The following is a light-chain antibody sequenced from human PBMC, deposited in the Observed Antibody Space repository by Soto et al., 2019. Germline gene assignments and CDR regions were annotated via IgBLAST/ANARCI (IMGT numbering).Light chain of an antibody. CDR3: QQYSNWPIT. CDR1: QSVSSN. Sequence: EIVMTQSPATLSVSPGERATLSRRASQSVSSNLAWYQQKPGQAPRLLIYGASTRATVIPARFSGSGSGTEFTLTISSLQSEDFAVYYCQQYSNWPITFGPGTKVDIK. CDR2: GAS. V-gene: IGKV3-15*01. J-gene: IGKJ3*01.